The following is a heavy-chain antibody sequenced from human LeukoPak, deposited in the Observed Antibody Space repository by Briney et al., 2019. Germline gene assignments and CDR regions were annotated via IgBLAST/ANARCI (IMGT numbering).Heavy chain of an antibody. Sequence: SETLSLTCTVFGGSLSNYYWSWIRLPPGKGLEWIGYIYYSGSTNYNPSLKSRVTISVDTSKNQFSLKLSSVTAADTAVYYCARQPGYSYGYYFDYWGQGTLVTVSS. CDR2: IYYSGST. J-gene: IGHJ4*02. D-gene: IGHD5-18*01. CDR1: GGSLSNYY. CDR3: ARQPGYSYGYYFDY. V-gene: IGHV4-59*08.